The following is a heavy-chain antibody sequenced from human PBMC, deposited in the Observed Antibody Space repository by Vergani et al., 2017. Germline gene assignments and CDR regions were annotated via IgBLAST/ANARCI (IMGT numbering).Heavy chain of an antibody. CDR1: GGTFSSYA. CDR3: ASPRTAENPPKPLYYFYGLNF. D-gene: IGHD7-27*01. J-gene: IGHJ6*02. V-gene: IGHV1-69*14. CDR2: ITPFFPTG. Sequence: QVQLVQSGAEVKKPGSSVKVSCKASGGTFSSYAISWVRQAPGQGLEWMGGITPFFPTGHFAQKFQGRVTITADKSATTVYMELTNLKSEDTAVYYCASPRTAENPPKPLYYFYGLNFGGQGTSVTVSS.